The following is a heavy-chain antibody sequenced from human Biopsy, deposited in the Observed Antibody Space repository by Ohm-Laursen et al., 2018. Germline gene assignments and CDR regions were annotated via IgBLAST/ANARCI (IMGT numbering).Heavy chain of an antibody. V-gene: IGHV1-69*13. D-gene: IGHD1/OR15-1a*01. CDR3: ARGGGYNWNNGWFDP. CDR2: IIGIFRTA. Sequence: VKISCKASGGTFSSSAITWVRQAPGQGLEWMGGIIGIFRTAHYAQKFQGRVTITADEFMSTAYMELSSLRSEDTAVYYCARGGGYNWNNGWFDPWGQGTLVTVPS. CDR1: GGTFSSSA. J-gene: IGHJ5*02.